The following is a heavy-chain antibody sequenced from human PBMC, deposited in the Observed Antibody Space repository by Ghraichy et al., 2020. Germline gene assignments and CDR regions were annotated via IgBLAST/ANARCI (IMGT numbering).Heavy chain of an antibody. D-gene: IGHD2-15*01. J-gene: IGHJ4*02. CDR1: GFTFSSYD. CDR2: IGTAGDT. CDR3: AREQGYCSGGSCYNYFDY. V-gene: IGHV3-13*01. Sequence: GGSLRLSCAASGFTFSSYDMHWVRQATGKGLEWVSAIGTAGDTYYPGSVKGRFTISRENAKNSLYLQMNSLRAGDTAVYYCAREQGYCSGGSCYNYFDYWGQGTLVTVSS.